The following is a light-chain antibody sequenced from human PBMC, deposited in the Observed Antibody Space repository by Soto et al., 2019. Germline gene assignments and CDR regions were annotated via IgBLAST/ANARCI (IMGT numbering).Light chain of an antibody. V-gene: IGKV3-15*01. CDR2: GAS. CDR3: QQYHNWPLIT. J-gene: IGKJ5*01. CDR1: QSVNSN. Sequence: EIVMTQSPGTLSASPVERVILSFRASQSVNSNLAWYQQKPGQTPRLLISGASTRATGIPVRFSGSGSGTEFTLTISSLQSEDFAVYYCQQYHNWPLITFGQGTRLEIK.